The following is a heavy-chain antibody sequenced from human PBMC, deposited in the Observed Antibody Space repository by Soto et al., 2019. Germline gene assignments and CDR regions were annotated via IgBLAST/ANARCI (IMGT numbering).Heavy chain of an antibody. CDR3: AKDIVVVVAATYYYDMDV. CDR2: ISYDGSNK. D-gene: IGHD2-15*01. V-gene: IGHV3-30*18. J-gene: IGHJ6*02. CDR1: GFTFSDYG. Sequence: PGGSLRLSCAASGFTFSDYGMHWVRQAPGKGLEWVAVISYDGSNKNYADSVKGRFTISRDNSKNTLYLQMNSLRAEDTAVYYCAKDIVVVVAATYYYDMDVWGQGTTVTVSS.